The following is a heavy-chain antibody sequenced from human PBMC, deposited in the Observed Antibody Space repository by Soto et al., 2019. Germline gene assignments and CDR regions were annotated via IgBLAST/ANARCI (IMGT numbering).Heavy chain of an antibody. J-gene: IGHJ1*01. CDR1: GFTFRSYV. V-gene: IGHV3-33*05. Sequence: QVPLVESGGGVVQPGTSLRLSCVGSGFTFRSYVIHWVRQALGKGLEWVALTSYDGSNKDYGDSVKGRFTISRDNSRNTVDLQMGSLRREDTALYYCARWGTTGGLDVWGQGTLVCVSS. CDR2: TSYDGSNK. CDR3: ARWGTTGGLDV. D-gene: IGHD3-16*01.